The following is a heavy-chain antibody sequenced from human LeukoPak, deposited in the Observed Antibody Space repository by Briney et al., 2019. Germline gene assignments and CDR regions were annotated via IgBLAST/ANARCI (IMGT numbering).Heavy chain of an antibody. CDR2: ISWNSDNI. CDR1: GFTFSSYW. CDR3: AKDKYSSSRSSYFDY. J-gene: IGHJ4*02. V-gene: IGHV3-9*01. D-gene: IGHD6-13*01. Sequence: PGGSLRLSCAASGFTFSSYWMHWVRQAPGKGLEWVSGISWNSDNIGYADSRFTISRDNAKNSLYLQMNSLRAEDTALYYCAKDKYSSSRSSYFDYWGQGTLVTVSS.